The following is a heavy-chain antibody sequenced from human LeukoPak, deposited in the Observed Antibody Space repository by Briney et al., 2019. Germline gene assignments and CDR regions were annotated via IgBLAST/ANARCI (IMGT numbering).Heavy chain of an antibody. CDR3: AKDNPIEEVPGLGPGQ. J-gene: IGHJ4*02. D-gene: IGHD2-2*01. CDR1: GFTFSSYA. Sequence: GGSLRLSCGASGFTFSSYAMHWVRQAPGKGLEWVSVISYDGTNKDYSDSVKGRFTISRDDSKSTLFLQMDNLKTEDTAVYYCAKDNPIEEVPGLGPGQWGQGTLVTVSS. CDR2: ISYDGTNK. V-gene: IGHV3-30-3*01.